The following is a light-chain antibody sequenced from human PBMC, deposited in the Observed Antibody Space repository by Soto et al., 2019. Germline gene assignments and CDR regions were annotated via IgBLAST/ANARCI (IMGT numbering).Light chain of an antibody. Sequence: EIVLTQSPGTLSLSPGERATLSCRASQSVSSSYLAWYQQKPGQAPRLLIYGTSSRATAIPDRFSGSGSGTDFTLTISRLEPEDFAVYNCQQYGSSSWTFGQGTKVDIK. J-gene: IGKJ1*01. CDR2: GTS. CDR3: QQYGSSSWT. V-gene: IGKV3-20*01. CDR1: QSVSSSY.